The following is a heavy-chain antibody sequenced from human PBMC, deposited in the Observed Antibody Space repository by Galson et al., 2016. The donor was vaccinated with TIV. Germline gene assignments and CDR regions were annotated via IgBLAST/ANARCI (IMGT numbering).Heavy chain of an antibody. CDR1: GFSVSSNY. CDR3: ARDLGYDSRGYYPGY. D-gene: IGHD3-22*01. Sequence: LRLSCAASGFSVSSNYMSWVRQAPGKGLEWVSVIYSGGSTHYADSVNGRFTISRDNSKKMLYLQMNSLRAEDTAVYYCARDLGYDSRGYYPGYWGQGTLVTASS. J-gene: IGHJ4*02. CDR2: IYSGGST. V-gene: IGHV3-66*02.